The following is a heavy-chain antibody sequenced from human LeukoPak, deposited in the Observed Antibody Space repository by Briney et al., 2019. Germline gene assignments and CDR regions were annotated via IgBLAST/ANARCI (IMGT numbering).Heavy chain of an antibody. CDR3: ARAESTSCYSLDY. Sequence: ASVKVSCKASGGTFGSYAISWVRQAPGQGLEWMGGIIPIFGTANYAQKFQGRVTITTDESTSTAYMELSSLRSDDTAVYYCARAESTSCYSLDYWGQGTLVTVSS. CDR1: GGTFGSYA. V-gene: IGHV1-69*05. CDR2: IIPIFGTA. J-gene: IGHJ4*02. D-gene: IGHD2-2*01.